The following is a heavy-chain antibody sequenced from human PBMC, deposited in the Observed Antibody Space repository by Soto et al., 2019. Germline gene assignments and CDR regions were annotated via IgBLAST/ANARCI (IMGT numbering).Heavy chain of an antibody. J-gene: IGHJ6*02. V-gene: IGHV3-73*01. D-gene: IGHD3-3*01. CDR1: GFTFSGSA. CDR3: TGNTIFGVVSDYYYGMDV. Sequence: GGSLRLSCAASGFTFSGSAMHWVRQASGKGLEWVGRIRSKANSYGTAYAASVKGRFSISRDDSKNTAYLQMNSLKTEDTAVYYCTGNTIFGVVSDYYYGMDVWGQGTTVTVSS. CDR2: IRSKANSYGT.